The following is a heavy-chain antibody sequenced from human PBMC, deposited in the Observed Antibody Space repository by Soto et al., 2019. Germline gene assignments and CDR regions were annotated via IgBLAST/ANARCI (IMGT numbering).Heavy chain of an antibody. J-gene: IGHJ5*02. CDR2: INPNSGGT. V-gene: IGHV1-2*04. CDR3: ARDGQNWFDP. CDR1: GDTFTGYY. Sequence: GASVKVSCKASGDTFTGYYMHCVRQAPGQGLEWMGWINPNSGGTNYAQKFQGWVTMTRDTSISTAYMELSRLRSDDTAVYYCARDGQNWFDPWGQGTLVTVSS.